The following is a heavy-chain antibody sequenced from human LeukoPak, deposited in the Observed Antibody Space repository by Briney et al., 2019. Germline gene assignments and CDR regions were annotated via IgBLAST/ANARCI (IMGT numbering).Heavy chain of an antibody. D-gene: IGHD6-13*01. CDR3: ARVSSSWYQDWYFDL. J-gene: IGHJ2*01. CDR1: GDSISTSKSY. CDR2: IHYTGNT. Sequence: PSETLSLTCTVSGDSISTSKSYWGWIRQPPLKGLEWIGSIHYTGNTYYNASLKSRVTMSEDTSKKQFSLKLSSVTAADTAVYYCARVSSSWYQDWYFDLWGRGTLVTVSS. V-gene: IGHV4-39*07.